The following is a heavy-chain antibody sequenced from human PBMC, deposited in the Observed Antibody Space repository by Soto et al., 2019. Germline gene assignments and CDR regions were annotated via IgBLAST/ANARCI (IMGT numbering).Heavy chain of an antibody. V-gene: IGHV4-59*01. CDR3: ARARYSSSWYLYYFDY. D-gene: IGHD6-13*01. CDR1: GGSISSYY. J-gene: IGHJ4*02. Sequence: PSETLSLTCTVSGGSISSYYWSWIRQPPGKGLEWIGYIYYSGSTNYNPSLKSRVTISVDTSKNQLSLKLSFVTAADTAVYYCARARYSSSWYLYYFDYWGQGTLVTVS. CDR2: IYYSGST.